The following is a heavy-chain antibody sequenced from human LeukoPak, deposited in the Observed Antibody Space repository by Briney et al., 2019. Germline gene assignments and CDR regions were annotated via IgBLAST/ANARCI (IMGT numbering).Heavy chain of an antibody. J-gene: IGHJ3*02. D-gene: IGHD3-10*01. CDR3: AGGYMVQGQPGQKDAFDI. V-gene: IGHV3-74*01. CDR2: VRGDGSYP. Sequence: PGGSLRLSCAASGFTFSAYWMHWVRQAPGKGLVWVSRVRGDGSYPSYADSVKDRFAISRDNAKNMLYLQMNSLRAEDTAVYYCAGGYMVQGQPGQKDAFDIWGLGTMVTVSS. CDR1: GFTFSAYW.